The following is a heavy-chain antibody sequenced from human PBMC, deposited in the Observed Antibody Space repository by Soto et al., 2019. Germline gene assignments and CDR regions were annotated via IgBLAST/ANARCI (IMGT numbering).Heavy chain of an antibody. D-gene: IGHD3-10*01. CDR1: GGSIRSSNW. Sequence: QVQLQESGPGLVKPSGTLSLTCAVSGGSIRSSNWWSWVRQPPGKGLEWIGEIYLSGSTNYNPSLKRRVTISVDKSKHQFSLKLCSVTAADTAVYYCARAYYYGSGSSSWWFDPWGQGTLVTVSS. J-gene: IGHJ5*02. CDR2: IYLSGST. CDR3: ARAYYYGSGSSSWWFDP. V-gene: IGHV4-4*02.